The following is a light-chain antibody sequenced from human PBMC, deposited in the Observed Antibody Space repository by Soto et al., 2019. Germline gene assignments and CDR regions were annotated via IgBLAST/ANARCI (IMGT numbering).Light chain of an antibody. J-gene: IGKJ5*01. Sequence: EIVLTQSPATLSLSPGERATLSCRASQSVSIYLAWYQQKPGQAPRLLIYDASNRATGIPARFSGSGSGTDFTLTISSLEPEDFAVYYCQQYGSSLITFGQGTRLEIK. CDR1: QSVSIY. V-gene: IGKV3-11*01. CDR3: QQYGSSLIT. CDR2: DAS.